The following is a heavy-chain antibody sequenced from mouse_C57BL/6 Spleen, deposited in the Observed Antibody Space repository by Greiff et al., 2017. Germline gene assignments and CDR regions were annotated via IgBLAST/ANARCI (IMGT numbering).Heavy chain of an antibody. CDR3: ARAYYSNYGYAMDY. J-gene: IGHJ4*01. Sequence: VQLQQSGPELVKPGASVKISCTASGYSFTGYYMNWVKQSPEKSLEWIGEINPSTGGTTYNQKFKAKATLTVDKSSSTASMQLKSLTSEDSAVYYCARAYYSNYGYAMDYWGQGTSVTVSS. CDR1: GYSFTGYY. D-gene: IGHD2-5*01. CDR2: INPSTGGT. V-gene: IGHV1-42*01.